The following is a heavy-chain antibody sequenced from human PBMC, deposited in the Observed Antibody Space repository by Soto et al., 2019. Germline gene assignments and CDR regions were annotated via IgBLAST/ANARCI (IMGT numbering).Heavy chain of an antibody. D-gene: IGHD3-10*01. V-gene: IGHV3-30*18. CDR3: AKDRELEPSPYLFHYGMDV. Sequence: QVQLVESGGGVVQPGRSLRLSCAASGFTFTSYGMHWVRQAPGQGLEWVAVISFDGRNKYYADSVKGRFTISRDKSKDTLYLERNSLRPEDTAVYYCAKDRELEPSPYLFHYGMDVWGQGTTVTVSS. CDR2: ISFDGRNK. J-gene: IGHJ6*02. CDR1: GFTFTSYG.